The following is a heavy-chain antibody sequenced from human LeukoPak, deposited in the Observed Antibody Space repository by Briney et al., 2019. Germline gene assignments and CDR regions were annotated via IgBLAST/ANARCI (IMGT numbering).Heavy chain of an antibody. J-gene: IGHJ5*02. CDR3: IVFGDSNH. CDR2: IHTSGDT. Sequence: GGSLRLSCAASGLTGSHNYVSWVRQAPGEGLEWVSAIHTSGDTCYADSVKGRFTISRDTSKNTLYLQINSLRVEDTAVYYCIVFGDSNHWGQGTLVTVSS. CDR1: GLTGSHNY. V-gene: IGHV3-53*01. D-gene: IGHD4-17*01.